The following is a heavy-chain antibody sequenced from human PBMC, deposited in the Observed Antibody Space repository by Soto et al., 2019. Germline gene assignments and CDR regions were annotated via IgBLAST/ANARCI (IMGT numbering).Heavy chain of an antibody. CDR2: IYDSGDA. CDR3: VSSRTAVFGDALDI. J-gene: IGHJ3*02. CDR1: GGSIISYF. Sequence: ETLSLTCRVSGGSIISYFKNWIRQAPGKGLEWIGCIYDSGDANYNPSLKSRVTISLDTSKNQFSLKLNSVTPADTAVYYCVSSRTAVFGDALDIWALGTMVTVSS. V-gene: IGHV4-59*03. D-gene: IGHD3-3*01.